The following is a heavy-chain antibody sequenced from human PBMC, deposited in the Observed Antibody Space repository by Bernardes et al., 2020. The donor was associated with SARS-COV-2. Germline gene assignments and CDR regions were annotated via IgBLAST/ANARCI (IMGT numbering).Heavy chain of an antibody. V-gene: IGHV5-51*01. CDR3: ARQFLSDNTNWFDP. D-gene: IGHD3-22*01. CDR2: IYPGDSDT. Sequence: GESLKISCKGSGYSFSSYWIGWVRQMPGKGLEWMGIIYPGDSDTRYSPSFQGQVTISADKSISTAYLQWSSLKASDTAMFYCARQFLSDNTNWFDPWGQGTLVTVSS. CDR1: GYSFSSYW. J-gene: IGHJ5*02.